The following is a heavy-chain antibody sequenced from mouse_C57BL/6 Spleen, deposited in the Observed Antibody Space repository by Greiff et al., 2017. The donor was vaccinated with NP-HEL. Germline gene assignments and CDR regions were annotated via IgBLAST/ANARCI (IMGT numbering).Heavy chain of an antibody. CDR1: GYTFTSYW. J-gene: IGHJ4*01. CDR2: IDPSDSET. Sequence: QVQLQQPGAELVRPGSSVKLSCKASGYTFTSYWMHWVKQRPIQGLEWIGNIDPSDSETHYNQKFKDKATLTVDKSSSTAYMQLSSLTSEDSAVYYCALGTTVVAPYAMDYWGQGTSVTVSS. D-gene: IGHD1-1*01. CDR3: ALGTTVVAPYAMDY. V-gene: IGHV1-52*01.